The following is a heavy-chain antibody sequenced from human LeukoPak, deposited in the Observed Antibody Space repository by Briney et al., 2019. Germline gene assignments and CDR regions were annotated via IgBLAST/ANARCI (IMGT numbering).Heavy chain of an antibody. CDR1: GVSFSVYY. D-gene: IGHD6-19*01. Sequence: SETLTLTCALYGVSFSVYYWSWIRQPPGEGLEWIGEINHSGSTNYNPSLKSRVTISVDTSKKQFCLKLSSLTAADTAVYYCARGSSSGWYTPAPRFDYWGEGTLVTVSS. V-gene: IGHV4-34*01. J-gene: IGHJ4*02. CDR2: INHSGST. CDR3: ARGSSSGWYTPAPRFDY.